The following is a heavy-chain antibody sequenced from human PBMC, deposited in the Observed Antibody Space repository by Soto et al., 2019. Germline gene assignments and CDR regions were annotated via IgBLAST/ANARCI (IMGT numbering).Heavy chain of an antibody. Sequence: GGSLRLSCTASGFTFGDYAMSWVRQAPGKGLEWVGFIRSKAYGGTTEYAASVKGRFTISRDDSKSIAYLPMNSVKTEDTAVYYCTRQWLVDPYYYGMEVWGQGTTVTVSS. V-gene: IGHV3-49*04. CDR2: IRSKAYGGTT. CDR3: TRQWLVDPYYYGMEV. J-gene: IGHJ6*02. D-gene: IGHD6-19*01. CDR1: GFTFGDYA.